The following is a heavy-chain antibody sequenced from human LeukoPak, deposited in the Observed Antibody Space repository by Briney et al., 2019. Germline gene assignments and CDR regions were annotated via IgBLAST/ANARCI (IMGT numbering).Heavy chain of an antibody. CDR2: IYYSGST. D-gene: IGHD3-10*01. Sequence: TSETLSLTCTVSGGSISSYYWSWIRQPPGKGLGWIGYIYYSGSTNYNPSLKSRVTISVDTSKNQFSLKLSSVTAADTAVYYCARSPPVWFGELSLVYWGQGTLVTVSS. V-gene: IGHV4-59*01. J-gene: IGHJ4*02. CDR3: ARSPPVWFGELSLVY. CDR1: GGSISSYY.